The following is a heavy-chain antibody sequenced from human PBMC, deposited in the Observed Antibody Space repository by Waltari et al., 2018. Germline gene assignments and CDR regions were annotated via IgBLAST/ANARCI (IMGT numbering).Heavy chain of an antibody. CDR2: INPNRAGT. Sequence: QEQLVQSGAEVRKPGASVKVSCKATGYSFTGYYIHWVRQAPGQGLEWLGWINPNRAGTDYAKKFQGRVTMTRDTSSHTVYMELSRLTSDDSAVYYCARGGVSYYDFWTGYYPYMDVWGKGTTVTISS. J-gene: IGHJ6*03. D-gene: IGHD3-3*01. CDR1: GYSFTGYY. CDR3: ARGGVSYYDFWTGYYPYMDV. V-gene: IGHV1-2*02.